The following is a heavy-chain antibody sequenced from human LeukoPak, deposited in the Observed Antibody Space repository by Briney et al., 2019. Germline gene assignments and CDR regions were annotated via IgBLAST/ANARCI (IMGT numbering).Heavy chain of an antibody. Sequence: GGSLRLSCAASGFTVSSNYMSWVRQAPGKGLEWVSVIYSGGGTYYADSVKGRFTISRDNSKNTLYLQMNSLRAEDTAVYYCATQWELNTKLTDYWGQGTLVTVSS. CDR3: ATQWELNTKLTDY. J-gene: IGHJ4*02. CDR1: GFTVSSNY. CDR2: IYSGGGT. V-gene: IGHV3-53*01. D-gene: IGHD1-26*01.